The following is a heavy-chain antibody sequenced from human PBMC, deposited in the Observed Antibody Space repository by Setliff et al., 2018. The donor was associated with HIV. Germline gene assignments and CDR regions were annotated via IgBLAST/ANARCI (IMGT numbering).Heavy chain of an antibody. CDR1: GYTFTSYY. D-gene: IGHD3-16*01. J-gene: IGHJ6*02. Sequence: GASVKVSCKASGYTFTSYYIHCVRQAPGQGPEWMGIINPNGGNTNYAQKLQGRVTMTTDTSTSTAYMELRSLRSDDTAVYYCARSFRRMDVWGQGTTVTVSS. CDR2: INPNGGNT. V-gene: IGHV1-46*01. CDR3: ARSFRRMDV.